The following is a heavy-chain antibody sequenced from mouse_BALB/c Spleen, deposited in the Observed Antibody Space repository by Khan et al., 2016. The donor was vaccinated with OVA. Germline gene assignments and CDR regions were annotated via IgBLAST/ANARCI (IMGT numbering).Heavy chain of an antibody. CDR3: TRERIDY. Sequence: QVQLQQSGAELAKPGASVKMSCKASGYTFTTYWMHWVKQRPGQGLEWIVYIIPTSGYTDYNDKFKDRATLSADKSSSTAYMQLNSLTSEDSAVYYCTRERIDYWGQGTTLTVSS. CDR2: IIPTSGYT. V-gene: IGHV1-7*01. CDR1: GYTFTTYW. J-gene: IGHJ2*01.